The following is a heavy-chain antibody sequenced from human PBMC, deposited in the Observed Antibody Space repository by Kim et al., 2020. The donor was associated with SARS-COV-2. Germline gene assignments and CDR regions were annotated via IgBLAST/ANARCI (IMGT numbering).Heavy chain of an antibody. J-gene: IGHJ4*02. Sequence: SETLSLTCTVSGGSISSYYWSWIRQPPGKGLEWIGYIYYSGSTNYNPSLKSRVTISVDTSKNQFSLKLSSVTAADTAVYYCARWYYDSSGYYQGFDYWAQGTLVTVSS. V-gene: IGHV4-59*01. CDR3: ARWYYDSSGYYQGFDY. D-gene: IGHD3-22*01. CDR1: GGSISSYY. CDR2: IYYSGST.